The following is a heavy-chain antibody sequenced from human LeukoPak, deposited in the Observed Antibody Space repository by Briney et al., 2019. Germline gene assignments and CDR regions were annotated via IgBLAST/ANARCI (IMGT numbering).Heavy chain of an antibody. D-gene: IGHD5-18*01. Sequence: GGSLRLSCAASRFTFSSYSMNWVRQAPGKGLEWVSSISFSGNYIYYADSVRGRITLSRDNAKNSLFLQMNSLRAEDTAVYYCARRASTERGHSYGLDYWGQGTLVTVSS. CDR3: ARRASTERGHSYGLDY. J-gene: IGHJ4*02. V-gene: IGHV3-21*01. CDR2: ISFSGNYI. CDR1: RFTFSSYS.